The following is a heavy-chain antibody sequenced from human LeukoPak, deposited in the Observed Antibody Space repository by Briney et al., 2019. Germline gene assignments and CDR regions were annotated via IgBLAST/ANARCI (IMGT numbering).Heavy chain of an antibody. D-gene: IGHD6-13*01. V-gene: IGHV4-61*01. CDR2: IYYSGST. Sequence: SETLSLTCTVSGGSVSSGSYYWSWIRQPPGKGLEWIGYIYYSGSTNYNPSLKSRVTISVDTSKNQISLKLSSVTAADTAVYYCARIGIAAAALDYWGQGTLVTVSS. J-gene: IGHJ4*02. CDR1: GGSVSSGSYY. CDR3: ARIGIAAAALDY.